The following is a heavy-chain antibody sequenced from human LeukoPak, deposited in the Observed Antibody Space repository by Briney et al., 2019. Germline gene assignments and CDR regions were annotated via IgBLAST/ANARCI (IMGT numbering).Heavy chain of an antibody. D-gene: IGHD3-16*01. V-gene: IGHV4-4*07. CDR2: IYISGNT. Sequence: SETLSLTCTVSGDSMNNYYWTWMRQPAGKGLEWIGHIYISGNTMYNPSLQSRVTMSLDTSKNHFSLKLRSVTAADTAVYFCARGGVLHTYFDYWGQGTLVSVSS. J-gene: IGHJ4*02. CDR1: GDSMNNYY. CDR3: ARGGVLHTYFDY.